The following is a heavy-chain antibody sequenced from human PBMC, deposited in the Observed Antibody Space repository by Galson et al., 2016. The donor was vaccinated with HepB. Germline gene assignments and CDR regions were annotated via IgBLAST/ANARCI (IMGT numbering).Heavy chain of an antibody. CDR2: IANDGTT. CDR3: ATGLTTFEH. CDR1: ELTVSGTY. D-gene: IGHD4-11*01. J-gene: IGHJ1*01. V-gene: IGHV3-69-1*01. Sequence: SLRLSCAASELTVSGTYMNWIRQAPGKGLEWVSMIANDGTTYYADSVRGRFTISRDNAKNSLYLQMNSLRGEDTAVYYCATGLTTFEHWGQGTLVTVSS.